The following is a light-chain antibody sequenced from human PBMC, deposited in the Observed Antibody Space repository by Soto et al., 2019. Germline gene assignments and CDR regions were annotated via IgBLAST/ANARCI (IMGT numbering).Light chain of an antibody. CDR2: AAS. Sequence: DIQMTQSPSSLSASVGGSVTITCRATQSLSNHLNWYQQQSGKAPKLLIYAASTFQRGVPSRFSGFGSWTDFTLTISSLRPEAVATYYCQQSFNTPPSFGRGTKVEIK. CDR1: QSLSNH. CDR3: QQSFNTPPS. J-gene: IGKJ1*01. V-gene: IGKV1-39*01.